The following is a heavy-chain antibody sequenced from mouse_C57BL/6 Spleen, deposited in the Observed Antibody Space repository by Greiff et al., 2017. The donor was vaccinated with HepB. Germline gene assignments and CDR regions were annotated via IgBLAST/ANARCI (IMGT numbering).Heavy chain of an antibody. Sequence: EVHLVESGGGLVKPGGSLKLSCAASGFTFSSYAMSWVRQTPEKRLEWVATISDGGSYTYYPDNVKGRFTISRDNAKNNLYLQMSHLKSEDTAMYYWAREGGSSYDAWFAYWGQGTLVTVSA. J-gene: IGHJ3*01. CDR3: AREGGSSYDAWFAY. D-gene: IGHD1-1*01. CDR2: ISDGGSYT. V-gene: IGHV5-4*01. CDR1: GFTFSSYA.